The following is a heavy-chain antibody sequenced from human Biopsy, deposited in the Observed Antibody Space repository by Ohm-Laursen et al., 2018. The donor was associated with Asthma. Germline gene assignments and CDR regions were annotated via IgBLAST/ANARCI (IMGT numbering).Heavy chain of an antibody. J-gene: IGHJ4*02. CDR2: ISYDGSNK. D-gene: IGHD5-24*01. V-gene: IGHV3-30*03. CDR1: GFTFSSYG. CDR3: ARDMNRDGWYFDY. Sequence: SLRLSCTASGFTFSSYGMHWVRQAPGKGLEWVAVISYDGSNKYYADSVKGRFTISRDNSKNTLYLQMNSLRGDDTAVYYCARDMNRDGWYFDYWGQGTLVTVSS.